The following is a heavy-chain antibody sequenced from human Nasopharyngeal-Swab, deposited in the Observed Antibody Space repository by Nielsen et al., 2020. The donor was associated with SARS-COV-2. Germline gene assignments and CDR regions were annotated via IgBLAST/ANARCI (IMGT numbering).Heavy chain of an antibody. CDR1: GFTFSSYW. Sequence: GGSLRLSCAASGFTFSSYWMSWVRQAPGKGLEWVANIKQDGSEKYYVDSVKGRFTISRDNAKNSLYLQMNSLRDEDTAVYYCARVPSTSCSSGCYWGQGTLVTVSS. D-gene: IGHD2-2*01. CDR2: IKQDGSEK. CDR3: ARVPSTSCSSGCY. V-gene: IGHV3-7*01. J-gene: IGHJ4*02.